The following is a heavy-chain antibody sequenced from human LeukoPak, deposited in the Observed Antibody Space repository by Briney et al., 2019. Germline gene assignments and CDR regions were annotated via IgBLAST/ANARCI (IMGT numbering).Heavy chain of an antibody. CDR3: AAQDIVVVPAATARDYYYYMDV. J-gene: IGHJ6*03. V-gene: IGHV1-69*13. CDR2: IIPIFGTA. CDR1: GGTFSSYA. Sequence: SVKVSCKASGGTFSSYAISWVRQAPGQGLEWMGGIIPIFGTANYAQKFQGRVTITADESTSTAYMELSSLRSEDTAVYYCAAQDIVVVPAATARDYYYYMDVWGKGTTVTVSS. D-gene: IGHD2-2*01.